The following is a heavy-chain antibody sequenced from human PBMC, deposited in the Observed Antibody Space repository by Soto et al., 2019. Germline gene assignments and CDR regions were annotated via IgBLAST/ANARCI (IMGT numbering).Heavy chain of an antibody. J-gene: IGHJ4*02. V-gene: IGHV1-58*01. CDR2: LVVGSGNT. CDR3: ARESRPEYNSGWYYFDS. Sequence: SVKVSCKTSGFMFTSSAVQWVRQARGQRLEWIGWLVVGSGNTHYAQHFQERVTLTRDNARNSLYLQMHSLRAEDTAVYYCARESRPEYNSGWYYFDSWGQGTLVTV. D-gene: IGHD6-19*01. CDR1: GFMFTSSA.